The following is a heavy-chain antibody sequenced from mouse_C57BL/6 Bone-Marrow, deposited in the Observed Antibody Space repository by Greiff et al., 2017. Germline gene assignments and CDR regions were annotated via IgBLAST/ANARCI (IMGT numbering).Heavy chain of an antibody. CDR3: ASGWGFAY. CDR2: INPTSSYT. CDR1: GYTFTSYW. Sequence: VQLQQSGAELAKPGASVKLSCKASGYTFTSYWMHWVKQRPGKGLEWIGYINPTSSYTNYNHKFKDKVTLTADKSSSTAYMQLSSLTYEDSAVYYCASGWGFAYWGQGTLVTVSA. D-gene: IGHD2-3*01. V-gene: IGHV1-7*01. J-gene: IGHJ3*01.